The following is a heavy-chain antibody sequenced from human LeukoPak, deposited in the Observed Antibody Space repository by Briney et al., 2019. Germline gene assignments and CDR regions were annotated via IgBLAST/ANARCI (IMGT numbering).Heavy chain of an antibody. D-gene: IGHD6-6*01. V-gene: IGHV3-48*01. CDR3: ARVGGYSSSWDLYYYYYMDV. J-gene: IGHJ6*03. CDR2: ISSSSSTI. CDR1: GFTFSSYS. Sequence: GGSLRLSCAASGFTFSSYSMNWVRQAPGKGLEWVSYISSSSSTIYYADSVKGRFTISSDNAKNSLYLQMNSLRAEDTAVYYCARVGGYSSSWDLYYYYYMDVWGKGTTVTVSS.